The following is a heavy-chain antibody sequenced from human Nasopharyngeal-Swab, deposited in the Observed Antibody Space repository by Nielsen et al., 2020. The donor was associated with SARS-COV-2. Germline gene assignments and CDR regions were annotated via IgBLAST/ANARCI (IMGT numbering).Heavy chain of an antibody. Sequence: GGSLRLSCAASGFTFSSYAMHWVRQAPGKGLEWVAVISYDGSNKYYADSVKGRFTISRDNSKNTLYLQLNSLKTEDTAVYYCTTRRVNARILDDYWGQGTLVTVSS. V-gene: IGHV3-30-3*01. CDR2: ISYDGSNK. CDR1: GFTFSSYA. J-gene: IGHJ4*02. D-gene: IGHD5-18*01. CDR3: TTRRVNARILDDY.